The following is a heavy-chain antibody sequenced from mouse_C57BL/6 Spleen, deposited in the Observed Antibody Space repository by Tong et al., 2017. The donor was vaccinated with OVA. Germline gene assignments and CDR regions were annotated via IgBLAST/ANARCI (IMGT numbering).Heavy chain of an antibody. CDR3: ARLVFVFITTVPAGIYAMDC. J-gene: IGHJ4*01. V-gene: IGHV1-49*01. Sequence: LQESGAELVRPGFSVKLSCKDSYFAFMASAMHWVKQRPGHGLEWIGSFTMYSDATEYSENFKGKATLTANTSSSTAYMELSSLTSEDSAVYYCARLVFVFITTVPAGIYAMDCWGQGTSVTVSS. D-gene: IGHD1-1*01. CDR1: YFAFMASA. CDR2: FTMYSDAT.